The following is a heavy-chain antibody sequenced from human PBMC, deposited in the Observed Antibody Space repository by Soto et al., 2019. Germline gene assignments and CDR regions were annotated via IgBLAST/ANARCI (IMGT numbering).Heavy chain of an antibody. D-gene: IGHD1-26*01. CDR1: GFTFSDHY. Sequence: EVQLVESGGGLVQPGGSLRLSCAASGFTFSDHYMDWVRLAPGKGLEWVGRSRNKIKSYDTQYAASVKDRFTISRDDSKNSLYLQMNSLETEDRAVYFCGRSGSYANFDWWGQGTGVTVSS. V-gene: IGHV3-72*01. CDR2: SRNKIKSYDT. J-gene: IGHJ4*02. CDR3: GRSGSYANFDW.